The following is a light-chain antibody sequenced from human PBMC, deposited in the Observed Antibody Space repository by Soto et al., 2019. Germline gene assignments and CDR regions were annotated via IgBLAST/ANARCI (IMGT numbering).Light chain of an antibody. V-gene: IGKV1-5*01. J-gene: IGKJ4*01. CDR2: DAS. Sequence: IRMTQSPSSLSASTGDRVTITCGASQSIGTWLAWYQQKPGKAPKVLIYDASSLQSGVPSRFSGNGSETEFTLTISSLQPDDFANYYCQQYNSFSLTFGGGTKVDIK. CDR3: QQYNSFSLT. CDR1: QSIGTW.